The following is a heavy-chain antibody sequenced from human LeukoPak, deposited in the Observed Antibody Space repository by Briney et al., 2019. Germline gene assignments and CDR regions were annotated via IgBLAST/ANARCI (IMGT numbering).Heavy chain of an antibody. CDR1: GGSITSSYY. Sequence: SETLSLTCSVSGGSITSSYYWGWSRQPPGKGLEWIGIISYTGSTYYNSSLKSRVTISVDTSSNQFSLRLSSVTAADTAVYYCAREGGSGRPFDYWGQGILVTVSS. CDR3: AREGGSGRPFDY. V-gene: IGHV4-39*07. CDR2: ISYTGST. D-gene: IGHD3-10*01. J-gene: IGHJ4*02.